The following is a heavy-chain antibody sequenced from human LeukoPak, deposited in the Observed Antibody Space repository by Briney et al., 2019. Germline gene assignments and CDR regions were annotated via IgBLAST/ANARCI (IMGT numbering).Heavy chain of an antibody. CDR3: ARLPNSGADLTWFDP. J-gene: IGHJ5*02. CDR1: GYRFTYYW. D-gene: IGHD3-10*01. CDR2: IYPNDSHT. Sequence: GESLKISCKASGYRFTYYWIAWVRQMPGKGLEWMGIIYPNDSHTRYSPSFQGQVTISADKPISTAYLLWSSLKASDTAMYYCARLPNSGADLTWFDPWGQGTLVTVSS. V-gene: IGHV5-51*01.